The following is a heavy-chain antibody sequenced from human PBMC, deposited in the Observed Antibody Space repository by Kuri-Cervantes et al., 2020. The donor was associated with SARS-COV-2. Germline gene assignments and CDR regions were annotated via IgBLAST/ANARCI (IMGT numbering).Heavy chain of an antibody. J-gene: IGHJ4*02. CDR2: ITYDGSTT. CDR1: GFTFSDYD. D-gene: IGHD1-26*01. V-gene: IGHV3-30*18. Sequence: GGSLRLSCAASGFTFSDYDMHWARQAPGKGLEWVAVITYDGSTTHYADSAKGLFTISRDKSKNTLHLQMNSLRAEDTAVYYCAKSARGSGSYLVYFDYWGQGTLVTVSS. CDR3: AKSARGSGSYLVYFDY.